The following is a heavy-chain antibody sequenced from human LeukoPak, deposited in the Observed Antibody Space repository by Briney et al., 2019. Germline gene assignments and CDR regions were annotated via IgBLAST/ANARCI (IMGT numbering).Heavy chain of an antibody. CDR1: GFTFSSYA. V-gene: IGHV3-30-3*02. D-gene: IGHD4-23*01. CDR3: AKMTTMLTPGSFDY. Sequence: GGSLRLSCAASGFTFSSYAMHWVRQAPGKGLEWVAVISYDGSNKYYADSVKGRFTISRDNSKNTLFLQMSSLRTEDTAVYYCAKMTTMLTPGSFDYWGQGTLVTVSS. CDR2: ISYDGSNK. J-gene: IGHJ4*02.